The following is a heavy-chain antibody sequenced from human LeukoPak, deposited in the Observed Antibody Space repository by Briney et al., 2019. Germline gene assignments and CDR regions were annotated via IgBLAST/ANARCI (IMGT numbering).Heavy chain of an antibody. CDR2: INWNGGST. CDR1: GFIFDNYG. CDR3: ARVNSGGSPHCDY. Sequence: RPGGSLRLSCEASGFIFDNYGMSWVRQAPGKGLEWVSDINWNGGSTTYADSVKGRFTISRDNAKNSLYLQMNSLRAEDTAFYYCARVNSGGSPHCDYWGQGALVTVSS. J-gene: IGHJ4*02. D-gene: IGHD2-15*01. V-gene: IGHV3-20*04.